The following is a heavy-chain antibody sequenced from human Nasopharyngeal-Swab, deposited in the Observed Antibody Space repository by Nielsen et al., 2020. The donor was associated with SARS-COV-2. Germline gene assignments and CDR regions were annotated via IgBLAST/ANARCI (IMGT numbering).Heavy chain of an antibody. V-gene: IGHV4-39*01. CDR1: GGSISSSSYY. J-gene: IGHJ4*02. D-gene: IGHD4-17*01. Sequence: SETLSLTCTVSGGSISSSSYYWGWIRQPPGKGLEWIVSLYYSGSTYYNPSLKIRVTISVDTSKNQFSLKLSSVTAADTAVYYCARLTYTVTPDYWGQGTLVTVSS. CDR3: ARLTYTVTPDY. CDR2: LYYSGST.